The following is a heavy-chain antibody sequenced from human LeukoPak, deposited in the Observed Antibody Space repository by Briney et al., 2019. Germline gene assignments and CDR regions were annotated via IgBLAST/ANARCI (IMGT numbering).Heavy chain of an antibody. CDR1: GYTFTSYV. CDR3: ARSPTGAFDI. Sequence: ASVKVSCKASGYTFTSYVINWVRQATGQGPEWMGWMNPNSGKTGYAQKFQGRVTMTWDTSISTAYMDLSSLRSEDTAVYYCARSPTGAFDIWGQGTMVTVSS. J-gene: IGHJ3*02. CDR2: MNPNSGKT. V-gene: IGHV1-8*01. D-gene: IGHD7-27*01.